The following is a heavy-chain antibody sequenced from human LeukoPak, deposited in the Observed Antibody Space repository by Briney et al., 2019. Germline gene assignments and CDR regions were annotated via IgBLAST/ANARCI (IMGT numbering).Heavy chain of an antibody. CDR2: ISGSCGST. CDR3: AKTTYDSSGYYYLYYFDY. CDR1: GFTFSSDA. V-gene: IGHV3-23*01. J-gene: IGHJ4*02. Sequence: PGGSLRLSCAASGFTFSSDAMSRVRQAPGKGLELVSPISGSCGSTYDADSVKGRFTISRDNSKNTLYLQMNSLRAEETAVYYCAKTTYDSSGYYYLYYFDYWGQGALVTVSS. D-gene: IGHD3-22*01.